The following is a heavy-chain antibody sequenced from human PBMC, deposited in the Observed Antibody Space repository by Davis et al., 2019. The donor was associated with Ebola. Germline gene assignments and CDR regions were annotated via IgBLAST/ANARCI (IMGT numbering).Heavy chain of an antibody. CDR2: VYFNGRI. Sequence: MPSETLSLTCTVSGGSINDYHLSWIRQPPGKGLELIGYVYFNGRIKYNPSLKSRVTVSVDTSKNQFSLKVTSVTAADTAVYYCAKLSTAVTSFDFWGQGSLVTVSS. CDR3: AKLSTAVTSFDF. CDR1: GGSINDYH. D-gene: IGHD4-17*01. V-gene: IGHV4-4*09. J-gene: IGHJ4*02.